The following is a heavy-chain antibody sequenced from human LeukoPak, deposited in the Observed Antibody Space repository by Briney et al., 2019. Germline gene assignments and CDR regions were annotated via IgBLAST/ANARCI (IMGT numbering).Heavy chain of an antibody. CDR1: GFTFSDYY. D-gene: IGHD3-22*01. Sequence: GGSLRLSCAASGFTFSDYYMSWIRQAPGKGLEWVSHISRSGSIIYNADSVKGRITISRDHAKNSLYLQMNSLRAEDTAVYYCARTAYYYDSSGYDDAIDIWGQGTMVTVSS. CDR2: ISRSGSII. CDR3: ARTAYYYDSSGYDDAIDI. J-gene: IGHJ3*02. V-gene: IGHV3-11*01.